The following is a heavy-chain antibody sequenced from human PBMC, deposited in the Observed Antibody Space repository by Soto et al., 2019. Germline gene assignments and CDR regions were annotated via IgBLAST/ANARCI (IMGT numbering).Heavy chain of an antibody. D-gene: IGHD6-13*01. J-gene: IGHJ6*02. Sequence: VASVKVSCKASGGTCSSYAISGVRQAPGQGLEWMGGIIPIFGTANYAQKFQGRVTITADESTGTAYMELSSLRSEDTAVYYCATTYSSSWYYYGMDVWGQGTTVTVSS. CDR3: ATTYSSSWYYYGMDV. CDR2: IIPIFGTA. V-gene: IGHV1-69*13. CDR1: GGTCSSYA.